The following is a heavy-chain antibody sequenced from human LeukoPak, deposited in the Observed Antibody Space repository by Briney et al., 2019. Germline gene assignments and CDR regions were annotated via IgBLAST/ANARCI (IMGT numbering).Heavy chain of an antibody. J-gene: IGHJ4*02. Sequence: GASVKVSCKASGYTFTSYGISWVRQAPGQGLEWMGWISAYNGNTNYAQKFQGRVTMTTDTSTSTAYMELRSLRSDDTAVYYCARDPPRSTMIAFGGSDYWGQGTLVTVSS. CDR2: ISAYNGNT. D-gene: IGHD3-16*01. CDR3: ARDPPRSTMIAFGGSDY. CDR1: GYTFTSYG. V-gene: IGHV1-18*01.